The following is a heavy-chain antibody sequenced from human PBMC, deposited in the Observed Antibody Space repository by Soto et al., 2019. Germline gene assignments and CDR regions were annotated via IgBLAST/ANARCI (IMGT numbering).Heavy chain of an antibody. J-gene: IGHJ4*02. CDR2: IYYSGST. CDR3: AREQVVRGARRYYFDY. D-gene: IGHD3-10*01. V-gene: IGHV4-31*03. CDR1: GGSISSGGYY. Sequence: QVQLQESGPGLVKPSQTLSLTCTVSGGSISSGGYYWSWIRQHPGKGLEWIGYIYYSGSTYYNPSLKSRVTISVDTSKNQFSLKLSSVTAADTAVYYCAREQVVRGARRYYFDYWGQGTLVTVSS.